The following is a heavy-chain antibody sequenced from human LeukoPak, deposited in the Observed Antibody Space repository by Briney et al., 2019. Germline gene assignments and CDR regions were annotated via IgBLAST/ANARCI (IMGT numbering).Heavy chain of an antibody. CDR2: ISAYNGNT. V-gene: IGHV1-18*01. Sequence: GASVKVSCKASGYIFTTYGISWVRQAPGQGLEWMGWISAYNGNTNYAQKLQGRVTMTTDTSTSTAYMELRSLRSDDTAVYYCAREERQDPLPRDYYYYYGMDVWGQGTTVTVSS. CDR1: GYIFTTYG. CDR3: AREERQDPLPRDYYYYYGMDV. J-gene: IGHJ6*02. D-gene: IGHD1-1*01.